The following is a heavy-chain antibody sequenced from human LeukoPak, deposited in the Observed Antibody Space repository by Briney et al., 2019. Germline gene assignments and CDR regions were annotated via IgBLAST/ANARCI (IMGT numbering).Heavy chain of an antibody. J-gene: IGHJ4*02. CDR2: IYYSGNT. D-gene: IGHD2-15*01. V-gene: IGHV4-61*03. Sequence: PSETLSLTCTVSGGSISSSSYYWSWIRQPPGKGLEWIGYIYYSGNTRYNPSLMSRVAISVDTSKNHFSLKLTSVTAADTAVYYCARHEVGYCSGGSCPYYFDYWGQGTLVTVSS. CDR1: GGSISSSSYY. CDR3: ARHEVGYCSGGSCPYYFDY.